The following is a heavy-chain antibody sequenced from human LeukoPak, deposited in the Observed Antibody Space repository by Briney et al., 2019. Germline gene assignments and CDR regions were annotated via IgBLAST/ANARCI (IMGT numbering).Heavy chain of an antibody. CDR2: INHSGST. V-gene: IGHV4-34*01. CDR3: ARVWDYYDSSALGY. J-gene: IGHJ4*02. CDR1: GGSFSGYY. D-gene: IGHD3-22*01. Sequence: SETLSLTCAVYGGSFSGYYWSWIRQPPGKGLEWIGEINHSGSTNYNPSPKSRVTISVDTSKNQFSLKLSSVTAADTAVYYCARVWDYYDSSALGYWGQGTLVTVSS.